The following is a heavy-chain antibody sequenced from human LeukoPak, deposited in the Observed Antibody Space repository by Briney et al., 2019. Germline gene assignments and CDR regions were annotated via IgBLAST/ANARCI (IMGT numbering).Heavy chain of an antibody. J-gene: IGHJ3*02. CDR3: ARERPHDAFDI. Sequence: GESLKISCKGSGYSFTNYWIGWVRQMPGKGLEWMGIIYPGDSDTRYSPSFQGQVTISADKSISTAYLQWSGLKASDTAMYYCARERPHDAFDIWGQGTMVTVSP. V-gene: IGHV5-51*01. CDR1: GYSFTNYW. CDR2: IYPGDSDT.